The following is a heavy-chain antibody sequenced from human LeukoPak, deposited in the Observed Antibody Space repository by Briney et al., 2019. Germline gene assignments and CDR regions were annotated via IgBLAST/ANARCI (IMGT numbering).Heavy chain of an antibody. CDR1: GFTFSNYW. D-gene: IGHD3-3*01. CDR2: IKQDRSEK. J-gene: IGHJ6*03. Sequence: GGSLRLSCAASGFTFSNYWMSWVRQAPGKGLEWVANIKQDRSEKYYVDSVKGRFTISRDNAKNSLYLQMNSLRAEDTAVYYCARDRDFWSGFPNMDVWGKGTTVTVSS. V-gene: IGHV3-7*01. CDR3: ARDRDFWSGFPNMDV.